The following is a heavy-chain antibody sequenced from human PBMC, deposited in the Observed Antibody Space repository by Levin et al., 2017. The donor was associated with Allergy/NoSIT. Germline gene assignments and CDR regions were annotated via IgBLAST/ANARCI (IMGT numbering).Heavy chain of an antibody. CDR1: GFTFSSYG. Sequence: LSLTCAASGFTFSSYGMHWVRQAPGKGLEWVAVISYDGSNKYYADSVKGRFTISRDNSKNTLYLQMNSLRAEDTAVYYCAKGMLITGIAAAVPEFDPWGQGTLVTVSS. J-gene: IGHJ5*02. V-gene: IGHV3-30*18. CDR3: AKGMLITGIAAAVPEFDP. D-gene: IGHD6-13*01. CDR2: ISYDGSNK.